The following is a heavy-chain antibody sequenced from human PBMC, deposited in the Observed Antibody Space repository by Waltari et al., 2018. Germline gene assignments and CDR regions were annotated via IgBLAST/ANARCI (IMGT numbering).Heavy chain of an antibody. CDR2: ISGSGGST. D-gene: IGHD1-26*01. V-gene: IGHV3-23*04. CDR1: GFTFSSYA. Sequence: EVQLVESGGGLVQPGGSLRLSCAASGFTFSSYAMSWVRQAPGKGLEWVSAISGSGGSTYDADSVKGRFTISRDNSKNTLYLQMNSLRAEDTAVYYCAKDSGGGSYYYYYMDVWGKGTTVTVSS. CDR3: AKDSGGGSYYYYYMDV. J-gene: IGHJ6*03.